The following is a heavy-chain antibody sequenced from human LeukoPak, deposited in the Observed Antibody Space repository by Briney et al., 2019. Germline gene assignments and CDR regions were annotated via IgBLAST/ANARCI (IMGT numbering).Heavy chain of an antibody. D-gene: IGHD2-2*01. CDR2: ISSSSSTI. CDR1: GFTFSSYS. V-gene: IGHV3-48*04. Sequence: PGGSLRLSCAASGFTFSSYSMNWVRQAPGKGLEWVSYISSSSSTIYYADSVKGRFTISRDNARNTLYMQMNSLRAEDTAVYYCVRGCSSTSCYPFDYWGQGTLVTVSS. CDR3: VRGCSSTSCYPFDY. J-gene: IGHJ4*02.